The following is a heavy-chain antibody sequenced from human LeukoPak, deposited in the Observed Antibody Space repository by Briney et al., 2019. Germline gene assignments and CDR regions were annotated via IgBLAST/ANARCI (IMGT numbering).Heavy chain of an antibody. J-gene: IGHJ4*02. CDR1: GDSISISTYY. CDR2: ISYSGST. V-gene: IGHV4-39*07. Sequence: PSETLSLTCTVSGDSISISTYYWGWIRQPPGKGLEWIGSISYSGSTYYNPSLKSRVTISVDTSKNQFSLKLSSVTAADTAVYYCARGALYDILTGYGYYFDYWGRGTLVTVSS. CDR3: ARGALYDILTGYGYYFDY. D-gene: IGHD3-9*01.